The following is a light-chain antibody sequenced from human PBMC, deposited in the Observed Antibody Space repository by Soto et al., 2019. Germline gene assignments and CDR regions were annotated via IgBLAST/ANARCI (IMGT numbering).Light chain of an antibody. V-gene: IGLV1-40*01. CDR1: SSNIGAGSD. CDR2: GNS. CDR3: QSYDSSLSDVV. Sequence: QSVLTQPPSVSGAPGQRVTISCTGSSSNIGAGSDVHWYQQLPGTAPKLLIYGNSNRPSGVPDRFSGSKSGTSASLAITGLQAEDEADYDCQSYDSSLSDVVFGGGTKLTVL. J-gene: IGLJ2*01.